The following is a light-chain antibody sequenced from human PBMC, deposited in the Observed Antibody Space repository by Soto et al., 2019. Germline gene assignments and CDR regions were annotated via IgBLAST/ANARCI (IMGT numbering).Light chain of an antibody. CDR2: AAS. Sequence: DTHMTQSPSTLSASVRHIFTITFRVSHSISRYLNWYQQKPGKAPKLLIYAASSLQSGVPSRFSGSGSGTDFTLTISSLQPEDFATYYCQQSYSTPPWTFGQGTKVDIK. CDR1: HSISRY. CDR3: QQSYSTPPWT. V-gene: IGKV1-39*01. J-gene: IGKJ1*01.